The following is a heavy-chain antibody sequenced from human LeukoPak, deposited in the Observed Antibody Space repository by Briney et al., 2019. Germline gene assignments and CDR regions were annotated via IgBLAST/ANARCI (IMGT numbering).Heavy chain of an antibody. CDR1: GFTSSSYA. V-gene: IGHV3-23*01. Sequence: GGSLRLSCAASGFTSSSYAMSWVRQAPGKGLEWVSAISGSGGSTYYADSVKGRFTISRDNSKNTLYLQMNSRRAEDTAVYYCAKDLTVYSYGVPGNYFDYWGQGTLVTVSS. CDR2: ISGSGGST. CDR3: AKDLTVYSYGVPGNYFDY. D-gene: IGHD5-18*01. J-gene: IGHJ4*02.